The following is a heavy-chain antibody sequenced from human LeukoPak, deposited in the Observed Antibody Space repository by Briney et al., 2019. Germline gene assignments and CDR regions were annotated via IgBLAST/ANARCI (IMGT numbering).Heavy chain of an antibody. V-gene: IGHV3-43D*03. D-gene: IGHD2-2*01. J-gene: IGHJ4*02. Sequence: PGGSLRLSCAASGFTFDDHAVHWVRQAPGKGLEWVSLISWDGGSTYYADSVKGRFTISRDNSKNSLYLQMNSLRAEDTALYYCAKDGEGYCSSTSCYLLDYWGQGTLVTVSS. CDR1: GFTFDDHA. CDR2: ISWDGGST. CDR3: AKDGEGYCSSTSCYLLDY.